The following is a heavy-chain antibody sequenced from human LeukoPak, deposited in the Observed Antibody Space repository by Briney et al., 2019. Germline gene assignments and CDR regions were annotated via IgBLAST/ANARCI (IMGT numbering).Heavy chain of an antibody. V-gene: IGHV4-38-2*02. J-gene: IGHJ4*02. CDR1: GYSISNGFY. D-gene: IGHD2-15*01. Sequence: SETLSLTCTVSGYSISNGFYWAWIRQPPGKGLEWIGSVYHTGSTYSNPSLKSRVTISVDTSKNQFFLSLTSVTAADTAVYYCARVAGVEVAPATSYWGQGTLVTVSS. CDR2: VYHTGST. CDR3: ARVAGVEVAPATSY.